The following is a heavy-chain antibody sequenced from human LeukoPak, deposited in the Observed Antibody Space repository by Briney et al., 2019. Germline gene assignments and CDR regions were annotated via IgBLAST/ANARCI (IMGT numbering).Heavy chain of an antibody. V-gene: IGHV3-74*01. CDR1: GFTFSSYW. CDR2: INNDGSST. CDR3: ARVFWSGYSYYFDY. D-gene: IGHD3-3*01. J-gene: IGHJ4*02. Sequence: GGSLRLSCAASGFTFSSYWMHWVRHAPGKGLVWVSRINNDGSSTTYADSVKGRFTISRDNAKNTLYLQINSLRAEDTAVYYCARVFWSGYSYYFDYWGQGTLVTVSS.